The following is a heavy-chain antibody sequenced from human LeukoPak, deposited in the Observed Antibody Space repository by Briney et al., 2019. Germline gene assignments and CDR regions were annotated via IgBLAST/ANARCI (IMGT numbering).Heavy chain of an antibody. CDR2: ISSSTSTI. CDR1: GFTFSSYS. D-gene: IGHD6-13*01. V-gene: IGHV3-48*01. J-gene: IGHJ4*02. CDR3: ARDKRQQLVPLDY. Sequence: GGSLRLSCAASGFTFSSYSMSWVRQAPGKGLEWVSYISSSTSTIYYTDSVKGRFTISRDNAKNSLYLQLNSLTTEDTAVYYCARDKRQQLVPLDYWGQGTLVTVSS.